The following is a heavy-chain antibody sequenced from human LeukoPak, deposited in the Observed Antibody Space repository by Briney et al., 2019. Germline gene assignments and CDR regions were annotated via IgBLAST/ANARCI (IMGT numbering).Heavy chain of an antibody. CDR3: AKPQGPNKGSSDYFDP. J-gene: IGHJ5*02. CDR2: IHSSGYT. V-gene: IGHV4-4*09. D-gene: IGHD1-26*01. CDR1: GGSLSDYY. Sequence: SETLSLTCTVSGGSLSDYYWSWLRQPPGQGLEWIAYIHSSGYTNYNPSLKSRVTISVDTSRNQYSLKVNSVTAADTAVYYCAKPQGPNKGSSDYFDPWGQGTLVIVSS.